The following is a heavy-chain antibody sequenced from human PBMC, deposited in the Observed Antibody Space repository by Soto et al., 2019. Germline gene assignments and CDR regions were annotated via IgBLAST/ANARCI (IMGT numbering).Heavy chain of an antibody. J-gene: IGHJ4*02. Sequence: TVRVSCKASGYTFTSYDINWVRQATGQGLEWMGWMNPNSGNTGYAQKFQGRVTMTRNTSISTAYMELSSLRSEDTAVYYCAREGTIRGDDYWGQGTLVTVSS. V-gene: IGHV1-8*01. CDR1: GYTFTSYD. CDR3: AREGTIRGDDY. CDR2: MNPNSGNT. D-gene: IGHD2-2*02.